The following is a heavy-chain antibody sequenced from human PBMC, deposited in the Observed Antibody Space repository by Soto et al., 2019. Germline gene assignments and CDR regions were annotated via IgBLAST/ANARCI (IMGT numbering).Heavy chain of an antibody. D-gene: IGHD3-9*01. CDR3: ARGEVLRYFDWLLFPCFDP. V-gene: IGHV4-31*03. CDR1: GGSISSGGYY. CDR2: IYYSGST. J-gene: IGHJ5*02. Sequence: NPSEALSLTCTVSGGSISSGGYYWSWILQHPGKGLEWIGYIYYSGSTYYNPSLKSRVTISVDTSKNQFSLKLSSVTAADTAVYYCARGEVLRYFDWLLFPCFDPWGQGTLVTVSS.